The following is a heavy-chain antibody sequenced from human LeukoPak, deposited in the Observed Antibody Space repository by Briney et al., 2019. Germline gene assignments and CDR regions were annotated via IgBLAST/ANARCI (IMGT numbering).Heavy chain of an antibody. CDR2: ISSSGSTI. Sequence: GGSLRLSCAASGFTFSDYYMSWIRQAPGKGLEWVSYISSSGSTIYYADSVKGRFTISRDNAKNSLYLQMNSLRAEDTAVYYCATEEQQLPQGAFDIWGQGTMVTVSS. CDR3: ATEEQQLPQGAFDI. V-gene: IGHV3-11*01. J-gene: IGHJ3*02. D-gene: IGHD6-13*01. CDR1: GFTFSDYY.